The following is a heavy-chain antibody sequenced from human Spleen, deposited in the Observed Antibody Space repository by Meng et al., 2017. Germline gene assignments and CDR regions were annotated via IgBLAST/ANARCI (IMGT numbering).Heavy chain of an antibody. CDR2: IYHGGTT. CDR3: ARDLRAYSTSPFDY. CDR1: GCSISSSNS. D-gene: IGHD6-6*01. J-gene: IGHJ4*02. V-gene: IGHV4-4*02. Sequence: QAQVQESVPGLVKPSETLSLTCVVSGCSISSSNSWSWVRQPPGKGLEWIGEIYHGGTTSYNPSLKSRVTISVDRSKNKFSLNLSSVTAADTAVYYCARDLRAYSTSPFDYWGQGTLVTVSS.